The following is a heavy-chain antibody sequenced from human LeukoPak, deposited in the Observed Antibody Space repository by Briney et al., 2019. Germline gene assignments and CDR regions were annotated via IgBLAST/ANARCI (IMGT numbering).Heavy chain of an antibody. CDR1: GYTFTGYY. D-gene: IGHD2-2*01. CDR3: ARDRCSSTSCSSSDY. CDR2: INPNSGGT. Sequence: GESLKVSCKASGYTFTGYYMHWVRQAPGQGLEWMGWINPNSGGTNYAQKFQGRVTMTRDTSISTAYMELSRLRSDDTAVYYCARDRCSSTSCSSSDYWGQGTLVTVSS. V-gene: IGHV1-2*02. J-gene: IGHJ4*02.